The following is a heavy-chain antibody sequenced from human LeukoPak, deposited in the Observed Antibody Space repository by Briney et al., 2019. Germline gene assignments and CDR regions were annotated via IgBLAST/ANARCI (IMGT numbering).Heavy chain of an antibody. Sequence: GGSLRLSCAASGFTFSSYWMSWVRQAPGKGLEWVANIKQDGSEKYYVDSVKGRFTISRDNAKNSLYQQMNSLRAEDTAVYYCARDPLSSRDQLLYIGVWFDPWGQGTLVTVSS. CDR2: IKQDGSEK. V-gene: IGHV3-7*01. CDR1: GFTFSSYW. D-gene: IGHD2-2*02. J-gene: IGHJ5*02. CDR3: ARDPLSSRDQLLYIGVWFDP.